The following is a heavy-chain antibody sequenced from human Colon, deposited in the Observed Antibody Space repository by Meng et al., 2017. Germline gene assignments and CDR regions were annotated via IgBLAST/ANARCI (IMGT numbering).Heavy chain of an antibody. V-gene: IGHV3-23*01. CDR2: IFGGGGATR. D-gene: IGHD5-24*01. CDR1: GFTFENYA. CDR3: AKDKVSRDGLNEIDY. Sequence: EVQLLDSGGGLVQPGGSLRLSCAAPGFTFENYAMNWVRQATGKGLEWVSIIFGGGGATRYYADSVKGRFTISRDDSKNTLYLQLNGLRAEDTAVYYCAKDKVSRDGLNEIDYWGQGTLVTVSS. J-gene: IGHJ4*02.